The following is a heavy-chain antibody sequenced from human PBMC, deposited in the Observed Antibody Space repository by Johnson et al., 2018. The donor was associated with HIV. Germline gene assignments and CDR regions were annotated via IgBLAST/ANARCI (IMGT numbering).Heavy chain of an antibody. CDR3: AKDSSFSYYYSDAVDI. J-gene: IGHJ3*02. CDR1: EFTFSTYG. D-gene: IGHD3-10*01. CDR2: IRYDGSNK. V-gene: IGHV3-30*02. Sequence: QVQLVESGGGVVQPGGSLRLSCAASEFTFSTYGMHWVRQAPGKGLEWVAFIRYDGSNKYYADSVKGRFTISRDNSKNTLYLQMNSLRAEDTAVYYCAKDSSFSYYYSDAVDIWSQGTMVTVSS.